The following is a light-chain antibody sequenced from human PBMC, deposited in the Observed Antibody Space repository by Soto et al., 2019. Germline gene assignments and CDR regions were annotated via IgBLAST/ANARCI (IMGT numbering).Light chain of an antibody. J-gene: IGLJ2*01. CDR1: SSNVGNNA. CDR2: YDD. Sequence: QSVLTQPPSVSEAPRQRVTISCSGSSSNVGNNAVSWYQQLPGKAPNLLIYYDDVLPSGVSDRFSGSKSGTSASLAISGLQSEDEADYYCAAWDDRLDGLVFGGGTKLTVL. CDR3: AAWDDRLDGLV. V-gene: IGLV1-36*01.